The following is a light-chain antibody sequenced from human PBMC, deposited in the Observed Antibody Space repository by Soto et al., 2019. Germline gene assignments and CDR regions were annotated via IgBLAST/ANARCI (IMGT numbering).Light chain of an antibody. J-gene: IGLJ2*01. CDR1: SSDVGGYNY. CDR3: SSYTSSSTVL. Sequence: QSALTQPASVSGSPGQSITISCTGTSSDVGGYNYVSWYQQHPGKAPKLMIYEVSDRPSGVSNRFSGSKSGNTASLTISGLQAEDEADYYCSSYTSSSTVLFGVGTKLTVL. CDR2: EVS. V-gene: IGLV2-14*01.